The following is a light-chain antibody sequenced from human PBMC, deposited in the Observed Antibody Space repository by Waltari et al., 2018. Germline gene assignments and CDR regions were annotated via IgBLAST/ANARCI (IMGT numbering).Light chain of an antibody. CDR2: EVN. Sequence: SALTQPASVSGSPGQSITISCTGTSSDVGGYNYVSWYQHHPGNVPKLIISEVNKRPSVVSHRFSGSKSGNTASLSISGLQTEDEADYYCSSYTSSTTLVFGTGTKVTVL. CDR1: SSDVGGYNY. V-gene: IGLV2-14*01. J-gene: IGLJ1*01. CDR3: SSYTSSTTLV.